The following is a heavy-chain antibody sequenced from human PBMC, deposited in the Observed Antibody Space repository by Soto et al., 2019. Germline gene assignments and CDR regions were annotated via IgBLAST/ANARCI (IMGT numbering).Heavy chain of an antibody. J-gene: IGHJ4*02. CDR3: ARDPYYDYVWGSYRTPYYFDY. Sequence: PGGSLRLSCAASGFTFSSYAMSWVRQAPGKGLEWVSAISGSGGSTYYADSVKGRFTISRDNAKNSLYLQMNSLRAEDTAVYYCARDPYYDYVWGSYRTPYYFDYWGQGTLVTVSS. V-gene: IGHV3-23*01. CDR1: GFTFSSYA. CDR2: ISGSGGST. D-gene: IGHD3-16*02.